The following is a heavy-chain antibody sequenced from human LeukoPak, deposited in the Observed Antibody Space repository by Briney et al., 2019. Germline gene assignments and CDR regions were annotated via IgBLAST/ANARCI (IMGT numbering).Heavy chain of an antibody. CDR3: ARIQAYSGSCYMDY. Sequence: SGPALVKPTQTLTLTCTFSGFSLSTSGMCVSWIRQPPGKALEWLARTDWDDDKYYSTSLKTRLTISKDTSKNQVVLTMTNMDPVDTVTYYCARIQAYSGSCYMDYWGQGTLVTVSS. CDR2: TDWDDDK. CDR1: GFSLSTSGMC. V-gene: IGHV2-70*11. D-gene: IGHD1-26*01. J-gene: IGHJ4*02.